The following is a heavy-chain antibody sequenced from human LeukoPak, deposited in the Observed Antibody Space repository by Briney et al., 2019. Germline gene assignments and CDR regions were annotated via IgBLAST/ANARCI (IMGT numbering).Heavy chain of an antibody. CDR1: GFTFSAHG. D-gene: IGHD1-26*01. CDR2: ISYDGSKK. CDR3: ARDVSGSYTFDY. Sequence: PGGSLRLSCAASGFTFSAHGIHWVRQAPGKGLEWVALISYDGSKKHYADSVKGRFTISRDNSKNTLYLQMNSLKTEDTAVYYCARDVSGSYTFDYWGQGTLVTVSS. J-gene: IGHJ4*02. V-gene: IGHV3-30*04.